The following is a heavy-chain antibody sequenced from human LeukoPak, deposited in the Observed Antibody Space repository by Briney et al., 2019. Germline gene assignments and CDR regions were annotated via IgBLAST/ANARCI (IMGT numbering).Heavy chain of an antibody. V-gene: IGHV4-59*01. CDR2: IYYSGST. J-gene: IGHJ5*02. Sequence: SETLSLTCTGSGGSISSYYWSWIRQPPGKGLERIGYIYYSGSTNYNPSLKSRVTISVDTSKNQFSLKLSSVTAADTAVYYCARVVAVAGSNWFDPWGQGTLVTVSS. CDR3: ARVVAVAGSNWFDP. CDR1: GGSISSYY. D-gene: IGHD6-19*01.